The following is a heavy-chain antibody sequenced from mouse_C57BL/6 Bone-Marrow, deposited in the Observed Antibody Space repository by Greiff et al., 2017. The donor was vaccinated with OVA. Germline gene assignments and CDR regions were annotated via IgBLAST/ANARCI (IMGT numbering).Heavy chain of an antibody. CDR1: GYSITRGYY. CDR2: ISYDGSN. D-gene: IGHD2-3*01. J-gene: IGHJ3*01. Sequence: VQLQQSGPGLVKPSQSLSLTCSVTGYSITRGYYWNWIRQFPGNKLEWMGYISYDGSNNYNPSLKNRISITRDTSKTQFFLKLNSVTTEDTATYYCARDGYDGYYMFAYWGQGTLVTVSA. V-gene: IGHV3-6*01. CDR3: ARDGYDGYYMFAY.